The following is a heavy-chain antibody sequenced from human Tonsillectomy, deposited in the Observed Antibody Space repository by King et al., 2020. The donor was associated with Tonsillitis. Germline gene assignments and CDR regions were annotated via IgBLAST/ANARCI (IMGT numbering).Heavy chain of an antibody. J-gene: IGHJ3*02. V-gene: IGHV3-49*03. Sequence: VQLVESGGGLVQPGRSLRLYCTASGFTFGDYAMSWFRQAPGKGLEWVGFIRSKAYGGTTEYAASVKGRFSISRDDSKSIAYLQMNSLKTEDTAVYYCSRDKSSVWSGAGIDAFDIWGQGTMVTVSS. CDR1: GFTFGDYA. CDR2: IRSKAYGGTT. CDR3: SRDKSSVWSGAGIDAFDI. D-gene: IGHD6-19*01.